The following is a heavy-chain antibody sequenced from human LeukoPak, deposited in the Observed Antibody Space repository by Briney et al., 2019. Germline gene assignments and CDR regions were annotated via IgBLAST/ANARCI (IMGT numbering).Heavy chain of an antibody. D-gene: IGHD3-3*01. Sequence: GGSLRLSCAASGFTFSNAWMTWVRQAPGKGLEWVGRIRSNADGGTTDYVAPVKGRFTISRDDSKNTLYLQMNRLKTEDTGVYYCTTDPKDVTIFGVVIHMDVWGKGTTVTVPS. J-gene: IGHJ6*03. CDR1: GFTFSNAW. V-gene: IGHV3-15*01. CDR3: TTDPKDVTIFGVVIHMDV. CDR2: IRSNADGGTT.